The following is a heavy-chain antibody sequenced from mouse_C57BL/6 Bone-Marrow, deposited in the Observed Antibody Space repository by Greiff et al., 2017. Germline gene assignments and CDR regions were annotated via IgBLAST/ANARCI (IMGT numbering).Heavy chain of an antibody. V-gene: IGHV14-1*01. CDR2: IDPEDGDT. CDR3: TTTGTAHFDY. J-gene: IGHJ2*01. D-gene: IGHD4-1*01. CDR1: GFNIKDYY. Sequence: EVKLQESGAELVRPGASVKLSCTASGFNIKDYYMHWVKQRPEQGLEWIGRIDPEDGDTEYAPKFQGKAPMTADTSSNTADLQLSSLTSEDTAFYYCTTTGTAHFDYWGQGTTLTVSS.